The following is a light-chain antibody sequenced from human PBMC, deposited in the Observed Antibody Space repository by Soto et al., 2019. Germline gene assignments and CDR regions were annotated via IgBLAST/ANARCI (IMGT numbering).Light chain of an antibody. V-gene: IGKV1-5*01. Sequence: DIQMTQSPSTLSASVGERVTITCRASQSISKWLAWYQQKPGKAPNLLIYDAYTLESGVPSRFSGSGSGTEFPLTISGLQPDDLATYYCQEYHTYSESTLGQGNKVDIK. J-gene: IGKJ1*01. CDR1: QSISKW. CDR3: QEYHTYSEST. CDR2: DAY.